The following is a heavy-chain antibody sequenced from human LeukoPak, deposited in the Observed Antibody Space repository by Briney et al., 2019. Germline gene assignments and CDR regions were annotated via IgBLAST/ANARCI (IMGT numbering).Heavy chain of an antibody. CDR3: AREWGSGSHDAFDI. CDR2: ISYDGSNK. CDR1: GFTFSSYA. J-gene: IGHJ3*02. D-gene: IGHD1-26*01. Sequence: GGSLRLSCAASGFTFSSYAMHWVRQAPGKGLEWVAVISYDGSNKYYADSVKGRFTISRDNSKNTLYLQMNSLRAEDTAVYYCAREWGSGSHDAFDIWGQGTMVTVSS. V-gene: IGHV3-30-3*01.